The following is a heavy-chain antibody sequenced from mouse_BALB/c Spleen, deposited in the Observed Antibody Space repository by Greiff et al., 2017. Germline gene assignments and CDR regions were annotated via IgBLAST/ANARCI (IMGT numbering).Heavy chain of an antibody. D-gene: IGHD2-4*01. J-gene: IGHJ3*01. V-gene: IGHV1-5*01. CDR1: GYSFTSYW. CDR3: TRSTMITGWFAY. CDR2: IYPGNSDT. Sequence: VHVKQSGTVLARPGASVKMSCKASGYSFTSYWMHWVKQRPGQGLEWIGAIYPGNSDTSYNQKFKGKAKLTAVTSASTAYMELSSLTNEDSAVYYCTRSTMITGWFAYWGQGTLVTVSA.